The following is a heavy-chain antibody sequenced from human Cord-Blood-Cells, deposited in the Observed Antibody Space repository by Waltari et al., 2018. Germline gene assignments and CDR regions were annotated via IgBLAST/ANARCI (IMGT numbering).Heavy chain of an antibody. V-gene: IGHV3-53*01. CDR3: ARVSRYSGYDFDY. Sequence: EVQLVESGGGLIQPGGSLRLSCAASGFTVSSNYMSWVRQAPGKGLGWVSVIYSGGSTYYADSGKGRFTISRDNSKNTLYLQMNSLRAEDTAVYYCARVSRYSGYDFDYWGQGTLVTVSS. D-gene: IGHD5-12*01. CDR1: GFTVSSNY. J-gene: IGHJ4*02. CDR2: IYSGGST.